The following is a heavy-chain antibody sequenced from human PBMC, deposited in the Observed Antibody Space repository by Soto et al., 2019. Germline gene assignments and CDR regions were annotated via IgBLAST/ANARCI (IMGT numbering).Heavy chain of an antibody. CDR3: ARDSSGGPFDP. V-gene: IGHV1-69*04. J-gene: IGHJ5*02. D-gene: IGHD6-19*01. CDR2: IIPILGIA. CDR1: GGTFSSYT. Sequence: ASVKVSCKASGGTFSSYTISWVRQAPGQGLEWMGRIIPILGIANYAQKLQGRVTITADKSTSTAYMELSSLRSEDTAVYCCARDSSGGPFDPWGQGTLVTVS.